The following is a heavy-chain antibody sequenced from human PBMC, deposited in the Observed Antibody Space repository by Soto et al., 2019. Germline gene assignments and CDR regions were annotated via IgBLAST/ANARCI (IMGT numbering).Heavy chain of an antibody. D-gene: IGHD2-15*01. CDR2: IYPADSDT. J-gene: IGHJ4*02. V-gene: IGHV5-51*01. Sequence: GESLKISCKGSGYNFAGYWIAWVRQMPGKGLEWMGIIYPADSDTRYRPSFQGQVTISADQSITTAYLQWSSLKASDTAIYYCASGSRDCSGGSCYSHWGQGTLVTVSS. CDR1: GYNFAGYW. CDR3: ASGSRDCSGGSCYSH.